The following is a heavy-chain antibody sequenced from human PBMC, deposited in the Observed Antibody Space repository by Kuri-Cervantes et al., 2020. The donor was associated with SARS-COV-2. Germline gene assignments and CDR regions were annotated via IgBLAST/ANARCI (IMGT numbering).Heavy chain of an antibody. D-gene: IGHD1-26*01. CDR3: VRALGAAEADL. CDR1: GFTFSSYE. V-gene: IGHV3-48*03. Sequence: GGSLRLSCAASGFTFSSYEMNWVRQAPGKGLEWVSWITTSGSAVYYADSVKGRFTISRDNAKNSLYLQMNSLRADDTALYYCVRALGAAEADLWGRGTLVTVSS. CDR2: ITTSGSAV. J-gene: IGHJ5*02.